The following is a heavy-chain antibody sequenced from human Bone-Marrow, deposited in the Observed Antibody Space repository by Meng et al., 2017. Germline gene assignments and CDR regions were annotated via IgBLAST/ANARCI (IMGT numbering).Heavy chain of an antibody. Sequence: GESLKISCAASGFTFSSYDMHWVRQATGKGLECVSAIGTAGETYYHGSVKGRFTISRENAKNSLYLHMNSLRAEDTDMYYYARVGYYDSSNYYAYFQHWGQGTMVTVSS. CDR3: ARVGYYDSSNYYAYFQH. D-gene: IGHD3-22*01. J-gene: IGHJ1*01. V-gene: IGHV3-13*01. CDR2: IGTAGET. CDR1: GFTFSSYD.